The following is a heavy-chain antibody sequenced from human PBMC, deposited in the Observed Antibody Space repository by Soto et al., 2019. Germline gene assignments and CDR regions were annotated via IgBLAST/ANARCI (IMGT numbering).Heavy chain of an antibody. J-gene: IGHJ4*02. CDR1: GFTFSSYG. D-gene: IGHD3-3*01. Sequence: QVQLVESGGGVVQPGRSLRLSCAASGFTFSSYGMHWVRQAPGKGLEWVAVISYDGSNKYYADSVKGRFTISRDNSKNTLYLQMHSLRAEETAVYYCAKCFGAGTLDIDYWGQGTLVTVSS. CDR3: AKCFGAGTLDIDY. V-gene: IGHV3-30*18. CDR2: ISYDGSNK.